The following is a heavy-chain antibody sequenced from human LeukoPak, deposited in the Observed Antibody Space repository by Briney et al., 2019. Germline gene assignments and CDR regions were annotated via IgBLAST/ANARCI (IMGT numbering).Heavy chain of an antibody. V-gene: IGHV1-69*13. D-gene: IGHD6-13*01. J-gene: IGHJ5*02. CDR1: GGTFSSYA. Sequence: GASVKVSCKASGGTFSSYAISWVRQAPGQGLEWMGGIIPIFGTANYAQKFQGRVTITADESTSTAYMELSSLRSEDTAVYYCARAAAPGNNWFDPWGQGTLVTVSS. CDR2: IIPIFGTA. CDR3: ARAAAPGNNWFDP.